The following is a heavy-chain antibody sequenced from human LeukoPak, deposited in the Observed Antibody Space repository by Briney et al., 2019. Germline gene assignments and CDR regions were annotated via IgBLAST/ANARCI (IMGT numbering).Heavy chain of an antibody. CDR3: ARAPPPGIAVADGFFDY. CDR2: IYYSGST. V-gene: IGHV4-59*01. Sequence: PSETLSLTCTVSGGSISSYYWSWIRQPPGKGLEWIGYIYYSGSTNYNPSLKSRVTISVDTSKNQFSLKLSSVTAADTAVYYCARAPPPGIAVADGFFDYWGQGILVTVSS. CDR1: GGSISSYY. D-gene: IGHD6-19*01. J-gene: IGHJ4*02.